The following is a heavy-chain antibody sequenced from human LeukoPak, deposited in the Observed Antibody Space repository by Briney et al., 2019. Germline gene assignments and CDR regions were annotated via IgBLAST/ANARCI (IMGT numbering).Heavy chain of an antibody. CDR3: ARDDPYSSGWYDVDY. D-gene: IGHD6-19*01. V-gene: IGHV1-2*02. J-gene: IGHJ4*02. CDR2: INPNSGGT. CDR1: AYTFTGYY. Sequence: GASVKVSCKASAYTFTGYYMQWMRQAPGQGLEWMGWINPNSGGTNYSQKFQGRVTMTRDTSISTAYMELSGLRSDDSAVYYCARDDPYSSGWYDVDYWGQGTLVTVSS.